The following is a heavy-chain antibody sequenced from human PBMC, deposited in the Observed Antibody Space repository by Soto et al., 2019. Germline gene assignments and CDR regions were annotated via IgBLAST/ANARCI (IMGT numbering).Heavy chain of an antibody. D-gene: IGHD3-22*01. J-gene: IGHJ4*02. V-gene: IGHV1-69*06. CDR2: IIPIFGTA. Sequence: ASVKVSCKASGGTFSSYAISWVRQAPGQGLEWMGGIIPIFGTANYAQKFQGRVTITADKSTSTAYMELSSLRSEDTAVYYCARDLNTYYDSSGYPQDYWGQGTLVTVSS. CDR1: GGTFSSYA. CDR3: ARDLNTYYDSSGYPQDY.